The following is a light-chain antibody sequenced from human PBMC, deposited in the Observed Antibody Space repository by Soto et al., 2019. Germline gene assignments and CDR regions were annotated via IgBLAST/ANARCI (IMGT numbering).Light chain of an antibody. J-gene: IGKJ4*01. CDR1: QSVSSSY. CDR3: HQYGSSPLT. CDR2: GAS. Sequence: EIVLTQSPGTLSLSPGERATLSCRASQSVSSSYLAWYQQKPGQAPRLLIYGASSRATGIPDRFSGSGSGTAFTLPISRLEPQDFAVYYCHQYGSSPLTSGGGTKVEIK. V-gene: IGKV3-20*01.